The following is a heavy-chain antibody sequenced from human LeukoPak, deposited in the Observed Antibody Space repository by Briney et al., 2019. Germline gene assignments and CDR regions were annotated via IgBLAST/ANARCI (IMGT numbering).Heavy chain of an antibody. J-gene: IGHJ4*02. D-gene: IGHD5-18*01. Sequence: GGSLRLSCAASGFTFSSYGMSWVRQAPGKGLEWVSAISGSGGSTYYADSVKGRFTISRDNSKNTLYLQMNSLRAEDTAVYYCAKQMGYSYGYGYYFDYWGQGTLVTVSS. CDR2: ISGSGGST. CDR1: GFTFSSYG. V-gene: IGHV3-23*01. CDR3: AKQMGYSYGYGYYFDY.